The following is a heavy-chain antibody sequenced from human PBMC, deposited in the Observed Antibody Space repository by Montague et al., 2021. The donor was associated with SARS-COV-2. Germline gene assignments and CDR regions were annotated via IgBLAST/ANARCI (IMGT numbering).Heavy chain of an antibody. J-gene: IGHJ4*02. CDR2: IDPAGGAT. D-gene: IGHD6-6*01. CDR1: GFTFSKFG. Sequence: SLRLSCAASGFTFSKFGMNWVRQAPGKGLEWVSPIDPAGGATYYADSVRGRFAISSDNSKNILSLQMDSLTADDTAVYYCASSNFFAYWGQGTLITVSS. CDR3: ASSNFFAY. V-gene: IGHV3-23*01.